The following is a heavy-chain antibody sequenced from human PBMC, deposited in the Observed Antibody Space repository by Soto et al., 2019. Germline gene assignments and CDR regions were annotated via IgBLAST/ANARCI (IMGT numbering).Heavy chain of an antibody. CDR2: IYNGERT. J-gene: IGHJ4*02. Sequence: QVHLQESGPGLVKPSETMSLTCTASGASIRNFYWNWVRQFPGKGLEWIGHIYNGERTNYNPSLKRRVTISVDTAKNQFSLKLSSVTVADTAVYYCAQTTDWPGFDYWGQGTLVTVSS. CDR3: AQTTDWPGFDY. CDR1: GASIRNFY. V-gene: IGHV4-59*01. D-gene: IGHD3-9*01.